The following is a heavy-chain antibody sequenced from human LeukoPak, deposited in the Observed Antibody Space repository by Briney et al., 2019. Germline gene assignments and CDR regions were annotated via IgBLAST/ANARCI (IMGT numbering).Heavy chain of an antibody. CDR1: GFTFSSYS. D-gene: IGHD2-2*01. CDR3: ARDKLDCSSTSCYPNWFDP. Sequence: PGGSLRLSCAASGFTFSSYSMNWVRQAPGKGLEWVSSISSSSSYIYYADSEKGRFTISRDNAKNSLYLQMNSLRAEDTAVYYCARDKLDCSSTSCYPNWFDPWGQGTLVTVSS. CDR2: ISSSSSYI. J-gene: IGHJ5*02. V-gene: IGHV3-21*01.